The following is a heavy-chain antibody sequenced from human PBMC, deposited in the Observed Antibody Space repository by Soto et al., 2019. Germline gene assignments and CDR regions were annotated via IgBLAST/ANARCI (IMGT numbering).Heavy chain of an antibody. D-gene: IGHD5-18*01. CDR3: AKDTRGYSYGYRTDF. CDR1: GFTFSSYA. V-gene: IGHV3-23*01. Sequence: EVQLLESGGGLVQPGGSLRLSCAASGFTFSSYAMSWVRQAPGKGLEWVSAISGSGDSTDYADSVKGRFTISRDNPKNTLYLQMNSLRAEDTAVYYCAKDTRGYSYGYRTDFWGQGTLVTASS. CDR2: ISGSGDST. J-gene: IGHJ4*02.